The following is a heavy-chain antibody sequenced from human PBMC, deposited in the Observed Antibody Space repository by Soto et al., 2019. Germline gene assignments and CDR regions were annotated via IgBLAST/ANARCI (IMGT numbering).Heavy chain of an antibody. CDR1: GFTFSSYG. CDR2: IWYDGSNK. Sequence: SCAASGFTFSSYGMHWVRQAPGKGLEWVAVIWYDGSNKYYADSVKGRFTISRDNSKNTLYLQMNSLRAEDTAVYYCARDLHPPRTYYDFWSAPGYYYYGMDVWGQGTTVTV. V-gene: IGHV3-33*01. D-gene: IGHD3-3*01. CDR3: ARDLHPPRTYYDFWSAPGYYYYGMDV. J-gene: IGHJ6*02.